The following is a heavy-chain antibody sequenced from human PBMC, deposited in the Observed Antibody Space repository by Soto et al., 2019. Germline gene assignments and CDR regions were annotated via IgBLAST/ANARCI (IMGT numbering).Heavy chain of an antibody. CDR1: GGSVSSGDYY. CDR2: IYYSGRS. CDR3: ARTSTNHLSYLFDY. J-gene: IGHJ4*02. V-gene: IGHV4-30-4*01. D-gene: IGHD2-8*01. Sequence: SXETLSVSGAVSGGSVSSGDYYWSWIRQPPGKGLEWIGYIYYSGRSFYNPYLKSRVILSVDTSKNQFSLKLSAMTAADTAVYYCARTSTNHLSYLFDYWGQGSLVTVSS.